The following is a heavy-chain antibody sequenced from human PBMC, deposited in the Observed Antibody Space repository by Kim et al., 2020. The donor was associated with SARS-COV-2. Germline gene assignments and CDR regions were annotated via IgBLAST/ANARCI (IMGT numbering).Heavy chain of an antibody. CDR2: VYDSVTA. V-gene: IGHV4-59*01. J-gene: IGHJ5*02. Sequence: SETLSLTCSVSGDSLSGSHWTWIRHSPAKGLEWIGSVYDSVTAYYDPSLKNRVTISTDMSKNQFSVDLRSVTAEDTARYYCVRGFLRFDPWGQGILVTVS. CDR3: VRGFLRFDP. CDR1: GDSLSGSH.